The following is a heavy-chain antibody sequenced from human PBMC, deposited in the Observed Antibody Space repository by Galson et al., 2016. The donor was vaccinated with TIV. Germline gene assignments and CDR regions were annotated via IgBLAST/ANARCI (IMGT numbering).Heavy chain of an antibody. CDR3: ARGNDPGATYSLDY. J-gene: IGHJ4*02. D-gene: IGHD1-1*01. CDR2: IKQDGDYK. V-gene: IGHV3-7*01. CDR1: GFTFGRHW. Sequence: SLRLSCAASGFTFGRHWMSWVRQAPGKGLEWVANIKQDGDYKYYVDSVKGRFTISRDNAKNSLYLQMNSLRAEDTAVYYCARGNDPGATYSLDYWGKGTLVTVSA.